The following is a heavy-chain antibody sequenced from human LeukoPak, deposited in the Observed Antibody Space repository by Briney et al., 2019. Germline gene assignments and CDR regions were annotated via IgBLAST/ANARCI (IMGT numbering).Heavy chain of an antibody. J-gene: IGHJ4*02. V-gene: IGHV3-23*01. Sequence: GGSLRLSCAASGFTFSSYAMSWVRQAPGKGLEWVSAISGSGGSTYYADSVKGRFTISRDNSKNTLYLQMNSLRAEDTAVYYCSKGHSSIWDNPFGYWGQGTLVTVSS. CDR2: ISGSGGST. D-gene: IGHD6-13*01. CDR1: GFTFSSYA. CDR3: SKGHSSIWDNPFGY.